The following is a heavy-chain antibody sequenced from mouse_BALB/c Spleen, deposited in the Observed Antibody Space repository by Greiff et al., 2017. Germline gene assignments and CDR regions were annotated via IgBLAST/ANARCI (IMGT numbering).Heavy chain of an antibody. CDR3: ARGPQLTGLDY. CDR1: GFTFSSYT. Sequence: VMLVESGGGLVKPGGSLKLSCAASGFTFSSYTMSWVRQTPGKGLEWLGVIWAGGSTNYNSALMSRLSISKDNSKSQVFLKMNSLQTDDTAMYYCARGPQLTGLDYWGQGTTLTVSS. J-gene: IGHJ2*01. D-gene: IGHD4-1*01. CDR2: IWAGGST. V-gene: IGHV2-9*02.